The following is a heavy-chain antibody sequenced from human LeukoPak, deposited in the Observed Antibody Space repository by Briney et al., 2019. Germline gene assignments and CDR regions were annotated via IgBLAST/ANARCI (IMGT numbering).Heavy chain of an antibody. CDR3: AREYSSSWIDP. Sequence: SGTLSLTCAVSGGSISSNNWWWSWVRQPPGKGLEWIGEIYHSGSTNYNPSLKSRVTISVDKSKNQFSLKLSSVTAADTAVYYCAREYSSSWIDPWGQGTLVTVSS. J-gene: IGHJ5*02. CDR2: IYHSGST. D-gene: IGHD6-13*01. CDR1: GGSISSNNW. V-gene: IGHV4-4*02.